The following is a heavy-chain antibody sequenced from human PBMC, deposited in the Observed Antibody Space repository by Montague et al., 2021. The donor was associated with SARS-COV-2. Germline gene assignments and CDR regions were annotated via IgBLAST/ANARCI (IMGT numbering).Heavy chain of an antibody. CDR3: ARGSVFRYYDFLTGSRSYFDY. V-gene: IGHV4-34*01. D-gene: IGHD3-9*01. CDR1: GGSFSGYY. J-gene: IGHJ4*02. CDR2: INHSGST. Sequence: SETRSLTCAVYGGSFSGYYWSWIRQPPGKGLEWIGEINHSGSTXXXSSXXXRVTISADTSKKQFSLKMSSVTAAGTAVYYCARGSVFRYYDFLTGSRSYFDYWGQGTLVTVSS.